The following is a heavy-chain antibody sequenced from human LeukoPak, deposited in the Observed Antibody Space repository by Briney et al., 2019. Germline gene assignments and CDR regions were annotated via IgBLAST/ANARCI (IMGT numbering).Heavy chain of an antibody. V-gene: IGHV1-2*02. CDR2: IDPNSGGT. CDR1: GYTFSGYY. Sequence: GASVKVSCKASGYTFSGYYMHWVRQAPGQGLEWMGWIDPNSGGTNYAQKFQGRVTMTRDTSISTAYMELSRLRSDDTAIYYCARDGYYYDSSGYNYGLDYWGQGTLVTVSS. J-gene: IGHJ4*02. CDR3: ARDGYYYDSSGYNYGLDY. D-gene: IGHD3-22*01.